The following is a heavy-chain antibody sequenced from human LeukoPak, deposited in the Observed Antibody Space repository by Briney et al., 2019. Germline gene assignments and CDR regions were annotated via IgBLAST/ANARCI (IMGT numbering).Heavy chain of an antibody. V-gene: IGHV1-69*05. Sequence: SVKVSCKASGGTFSSYAISWVRQAPGQGLEWMGGIIPIFGTANYAQKLQGRVTMTTDTSTSTAYMELRSLRSDDTAVYYCARSYLLWFGESQGLFDYWGQGTLVTVSS. CDR3: ARSYLLWFGESQGLFDY. CDR1: GGTFSSYA. CDR2: IIPIFGTA. D-gene: IGHD3-10*01. J-gene: IGHJ4*02.